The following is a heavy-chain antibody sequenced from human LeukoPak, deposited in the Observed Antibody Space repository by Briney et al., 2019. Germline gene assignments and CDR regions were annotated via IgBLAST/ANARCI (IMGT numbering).Heavy chain of an antibody. J-gene: IGHJ6*03. V-gene: IGHV1-18*01. CDR2: ISAYSGNT. Sequence: ASVKVSCKASGYTFTRYGISWVRQAPGQGLEWMGWISAYSGNTNYAQKLQGRVTMTTDTSTSTAYMELRSLRSDDTAVYYCARSVDESYYYYMDVWGKGTTVTVSS. D-gene: IGHD3/OR15-3a*01. CDR1: GYTFTRYG. CDR3: ARSVDESYYYYMDV.